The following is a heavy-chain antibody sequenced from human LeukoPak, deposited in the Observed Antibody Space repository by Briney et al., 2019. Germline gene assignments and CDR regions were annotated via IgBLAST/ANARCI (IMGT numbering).Heavy chain of an antibody. D-gene: IGHD2-2*01. CDR3: ARDIVVPAANDAFDI. CDR1: GGSISSSSYY. V-gene: IGHV4-39*01. J-gene: IGHJ3*02. Sequence: SETLSLTCTVSGGSISSSSYYWGWIRQPPGKGLEWIGSIYYSGSTYYNPSLKSRVTISVDTSKNQFSLKLSSVTAADTAVYYCARDIVVPAANDAFDIWGQGTMVTVSS. CDR2: IYYSGST.